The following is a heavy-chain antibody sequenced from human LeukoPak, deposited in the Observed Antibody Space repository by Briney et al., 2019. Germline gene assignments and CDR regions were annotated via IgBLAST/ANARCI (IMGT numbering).Heavy chain of an antibody. D-gene: IGHD3-22*01. CDR1: GGTFSSYA. V-gene: IGHV1-69*05. CDR3: ARAPDSSGYYWNDAFDI. CDR2: IIPIFVTT. Sequence: SVKVSCKASGGTFSSYAISWVRQAPGQGLEWMGRIIPIFVTTNYAQKFQGRATITTAESTSTAYMELSSLRSEDTAVYSCARAPDSSGYYWNDAFDIWGQGTMVTVSS. J-gene: IGHJ3*02.